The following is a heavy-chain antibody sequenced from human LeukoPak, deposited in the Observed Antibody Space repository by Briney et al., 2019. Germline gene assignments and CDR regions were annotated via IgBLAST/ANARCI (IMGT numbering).Heavy chain of an antibody. Sequence: GGSLRLSCAASGFTSSSYSMNWVRQAPGKGLEWVSSISSSGSFISYPDSVKGRFTISRDNAKNALFLKMNSLRAEDTAVYYCARVGCRGGSCSSRGDYYYGMDVWGQGTTVTVS. CDR2: ISSSGSFI. D-gene: IGHD2-15*01. V-gene: IGHV3-21*01. CDR3: ARVGCRGGSCSSRGDYYYGMDV. CDR1: GFTSSSYS. J-gene: IGHJ6*02.